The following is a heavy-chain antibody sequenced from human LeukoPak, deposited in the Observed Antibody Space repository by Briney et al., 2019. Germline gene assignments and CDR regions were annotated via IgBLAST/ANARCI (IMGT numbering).Heavy chain of an antibody. CDR3: ARGLDYYDSTKFDY. CDR2: IYYSGSI. V-gene: IGHV4-31*03. Sequence: SGTLSLTCTVSGGSISSGGYYWGCIRQHPGKGLEWIGYIYYSGSIYYNPSLKSGVTISVDTSKNQFSLKLSSVTAADTAVYYCARGLDYYDSTKFDYWGQGTLVTVSS. J-gene: IGHJ4*02. CDR1: GGSISSGGYY. D-gene: IGHD3-22*01.